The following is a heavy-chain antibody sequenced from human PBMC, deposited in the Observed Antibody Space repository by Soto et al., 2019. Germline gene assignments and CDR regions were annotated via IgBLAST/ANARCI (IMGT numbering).Heavy chain of an antibody. CDR3: ARVGGSDYYYYMDV. CDR2: IYYSGST. CDR1: GGSISSGGYY. D-gene: IGHD2-15*01. Sequence: PSETLSLTCTVSGGSISSGGYYWSWIRQHPGKGLEWIGYIYYSGSTNYNPSLKSRVTISVDTSRNQFSLKLGSVTAADTAVYYCARVGGSDYYYYMDVWGKGTTVTVSS. V-gene: IGHV4-61*08. J-gene: IGHJ6*03.